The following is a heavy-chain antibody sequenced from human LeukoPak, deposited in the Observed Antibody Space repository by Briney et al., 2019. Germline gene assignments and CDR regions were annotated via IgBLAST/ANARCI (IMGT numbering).Heavy chain of an antibody. Sequence: ASVKVSCKASGYTFPTYAMNWVRQAPGQGLEWMGWINTNTGNPTYAQGFTGRFVFSLDTSVSTAYLQISSLKAEDTAIYYCARDHVKLGSSFHPFDAFDVWGQGTLVTVSS. J-gene: IGHJ3*01. CDR1: GYTFPTYA. CDR3: ARDHVKLGSSFHPFDAFDV. D-gene: IGHD2-2*01. V-gene: IGHV7-4-1*02. CDR2: INTNTGNP.